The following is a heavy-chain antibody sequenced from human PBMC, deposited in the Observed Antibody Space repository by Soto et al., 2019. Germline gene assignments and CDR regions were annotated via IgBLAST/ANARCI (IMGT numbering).Heavy chain of an antibody. D-gene: IGHD2-2*02. CDR2: IYHSGNT. Sequence: SETLSLTCTVSGGSITTGGSYWSWIRQHPGKGLEWIGNIYHSGNTYYNPSLKVRLTISVDTSKNHFSLMVDSVTAADTAVYYCARERFQVLYGKPYFDSWGQGTLVTVSS. J-gene: IGHJ4*02. CDR3: ARERFQVLYGKPYFDS. CDR1: GGSITTGGSY. V-gene: IGHV4-31*02.